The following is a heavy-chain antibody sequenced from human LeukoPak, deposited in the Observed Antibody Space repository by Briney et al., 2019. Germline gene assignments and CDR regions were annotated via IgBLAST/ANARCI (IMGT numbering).Heavy chain of an antibody. CDR3: ARVGLTTVTTYWFDP. V-gene: IGHV4-39*07. J-gene: IGHJ5*02. D-gene: IGHD4-17*01. CDR1: GASISSSTDY. Sequence: SETLSLTCTVSGASISSSTDYWGWIRQPPGKGLEWIGNIFYSGSTYYSPSLKSRVTISLDTSRNQFSLKLNSVTAADTAVYYCARVGLTTVTTYWFDPWGQGTLVTVSS. CDR2: IFYSGST.